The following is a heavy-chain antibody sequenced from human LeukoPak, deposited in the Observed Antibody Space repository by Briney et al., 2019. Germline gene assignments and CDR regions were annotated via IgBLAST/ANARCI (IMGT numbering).Heavy chain of an antibody. Sequence: PSETLSLTCTVSGGSISSYYWSWIRQPPGKGLEWTGYIYYSGSTNYNPSLKSRVTISVDTSKNQFSLKLSSVTAADTAVYYCARIPPGRYFDWLLEYGMDVWGQGTTVTVSS. CDR2: IYYSGST. J-gene: IGHJ6*02. V-gene: IGHV4-59*01. CDR3: ARIPPGRYFDWLLEYGMDV. CDR1: GGSISSYY. D-gene: IGHD3-9*01.